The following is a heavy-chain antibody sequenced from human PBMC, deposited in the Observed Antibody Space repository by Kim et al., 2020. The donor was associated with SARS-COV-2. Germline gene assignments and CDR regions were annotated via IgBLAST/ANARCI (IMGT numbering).Heavy chain of an antibody. CDR3: ARWHQLSLGDY. V-gene: IGHV4-39*01. CDR2: T. Sequence: TYYNPSIKSRVTISVDTSKNQFSLKLSSVTAADTAVYYCARWHQLSLGDYWGQGTLVTVSS. D-gene: IGHD6-13*01. J-gene: IGHJ4*02.